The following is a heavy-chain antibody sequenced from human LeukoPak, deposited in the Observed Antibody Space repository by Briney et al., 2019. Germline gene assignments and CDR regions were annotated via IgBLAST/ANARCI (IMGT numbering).Heavy chain of an antibody. J-gene: IGHJ4*02. V-gene: IGHV4-61*01. CDR3: ARENYYGSGKIDY. D-gene: IGHD3-10*01. CDR1: GGSVTSGSYY. CDR2: IHYSGSA. Sequence: SETLSLTCTVSGGSVTSGSYYWTWIRQPPGKGLERIGYIHYSGSANYNPSLKSRVTISVDTSKNQFSLKLSSVTAADTAVYYCARENYYGSGKIDYWGQGTLVTVSS.